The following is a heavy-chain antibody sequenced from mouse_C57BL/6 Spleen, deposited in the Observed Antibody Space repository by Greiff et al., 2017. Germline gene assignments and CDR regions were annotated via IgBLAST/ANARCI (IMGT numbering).Heavy chain of an antibody. D-gene: IGHD1-1*01. CDR2: IYPGDGDT. CDR1: GYAFSSYW. J-gene: IGHJ3*01. V-gene: IGHV1-80*01. CDR3: AREEGDYYGSYAY. Sequence: VKLVESGAELVKPGASVKISCKASGYAFSSYWLNWVKQRPGKGLEWIGQIYPGDGDTNYNGKFKGKATLTADKSSSPAYMQLSSLTSEDSAVYFCAREEGDYYGSYAYWGQGTLVTVSA.